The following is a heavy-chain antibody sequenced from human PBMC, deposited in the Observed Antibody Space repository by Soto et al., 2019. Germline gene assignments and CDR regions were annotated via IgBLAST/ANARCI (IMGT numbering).Heavy chain of an antibody. J-gene: IGHJ4*02. CDR2: IKSDGTSI. Sequence: EVQLVESGGGLVQPGGSLRLSCAASGFTLSPYWMHWVRQAPGKGLVWVSRIKSDGTSINHADSVKGRATISRDNARNTLYLQVGSLRAEDTALYYCARAALNGASYFDLWGQGTLVTVSS. V-gene: IGHV3-74*01. CDR3: ARAALNGASYFDL. CDR1: GFTLSPYW. D-gene: IGHD1-26*01.